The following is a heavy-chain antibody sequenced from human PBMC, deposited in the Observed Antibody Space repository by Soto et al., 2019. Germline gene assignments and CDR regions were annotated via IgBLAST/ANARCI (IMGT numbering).Heavy chain of an antibody. D-gene: IGHD3-22*01. V-gene: IGHV4-31*03. CDR2: IYYSGST. CDR1: GGSISSGGYY. J-gene: IGHJ6*02. Sequence: QVQLQESGPGLVKPSQTLSLTCTVSGGSISSGGYYWSWIRQHPGKGLEWIGYIYYSGSTYYNPSRTSRVTISVATSKNQFSLKLSSVTAADTAVYYCATLTHPAIVVDGMDVWGQGTTVTVSS. CDR3: ATLTHPAIVVDGMDV.